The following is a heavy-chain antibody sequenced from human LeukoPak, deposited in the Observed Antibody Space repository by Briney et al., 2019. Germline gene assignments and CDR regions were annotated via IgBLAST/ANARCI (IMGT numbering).Heavy chain of an antibody. CDR3: AKDPYYDYVWGSYRYTNYFDY. J-gene: IGHJ4*02. CDR1: GFTFSDYY. Sequence: GGSLRLSCAASGFTFSDYYMSWVRQAPGKGLEWVSAISGSGGSTYYADSVKGRFTISRDNSKNTLYLQMNSLRAEDTAVYYCAKDPYYDYVWGSYRYTNYFDYWGQGTLVTVSS. CDR2: ISGSGGST. V-gene: IGHV3-23*01. D-gene: IGHD3-16*02.